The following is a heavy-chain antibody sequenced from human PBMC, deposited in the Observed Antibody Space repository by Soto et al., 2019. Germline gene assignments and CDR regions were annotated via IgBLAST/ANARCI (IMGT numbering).Heavy chain of an antibody. CDR2: IYYSGST. D-gene: IGHD3-9*01. Sequence: QLQLQESGPGLVKPSETLSLTCTVSGGSISSSSYYWGWIRQPPGKGLEWIGSIYYSGSTYYNPSLKSRVTISVDTSKNQFSLKLSSVTAADTAVYYCARHRAYFDWFPTLDESHYYYGMDVWGQGTTVTVSS. J-gene: IGHJ6*02. V-gene: IGHV4-39*01. CDR3: ARHRAYFDWFPTLDESHYYYGMDV. CDR1: GGSISSSSYY.